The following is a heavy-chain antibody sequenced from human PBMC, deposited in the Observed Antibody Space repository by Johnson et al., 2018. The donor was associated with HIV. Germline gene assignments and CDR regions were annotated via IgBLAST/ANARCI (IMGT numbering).Heavy chain of an antibody. CDR1: GFIFSSYV. CDR2: ISYDGSNK. D-gene: IGHD3-3*01. J-gene: IGHJ3*02. CDR3: ARGRTQFLEGGAFDI. V-gene: IGHV3-30*03. Sequence: QVQLVETGGGVVQPGRSLRLSCAASGFIFSSYVMHWVRQAPGKGLAWVAVISYDGSNKYYADSVKGRFTISSDNSKHTLYLQMNSLITEDTAVYYCARGRTQFLEGGAFDIWGQGTMVTVSS.